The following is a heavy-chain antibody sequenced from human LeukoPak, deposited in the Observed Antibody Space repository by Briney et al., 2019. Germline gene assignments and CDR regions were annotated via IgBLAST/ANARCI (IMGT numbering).Heavy chain of an antibody. Sequence: GGSLRLSCAASGFTFSNYGMSWVRQAPGKGLEWVSAISGSGSSPYYADSVKGRFTISRDNSKNTLYLQINSLRAEDTAIYYCAKDQRTISTFDYWGQGTLVTVSS. V-gene: IGHV3-23*01. CDR1: GFTFSNYG. CDR2: ISGSGSSP. J-gene: IGHJ4*02. CDR3: AKDQRTISTFDY. D-gene: IGHD3-3*01.